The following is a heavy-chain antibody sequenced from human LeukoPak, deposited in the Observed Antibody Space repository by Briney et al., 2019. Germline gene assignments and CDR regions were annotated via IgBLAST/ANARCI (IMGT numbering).Heavy chain of an antibody. D-gene: IGHD1-1*01. Sequence: SETLSLTYTVSGGSISSYYWSWIRQPAGKGLEWIGRIYTSGSTNYNPSLKSRVTMSVDTSKNQFSLKLSSVTAADTAVYYCARESGTGTTGNYYYYMNVWGKGTTVSVSS. CDR3: ARESGTGTTGNYYYYMNV. J-gene: IGHJ6*03. CDR1: GGSISSYY. CDR2: IYTSGST. V-gene: IGHV4-4*07.